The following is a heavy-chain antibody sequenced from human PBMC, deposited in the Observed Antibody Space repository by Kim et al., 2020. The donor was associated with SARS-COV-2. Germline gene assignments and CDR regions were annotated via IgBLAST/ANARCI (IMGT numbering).Heavy chain of an antibody. CDR1: GFTFGDYA. D-gene: IGHD5-18*01. Sequence: GGSLRLSCSGSGFTFGDYAIHWVRRAPGKGLQYVSATTRNGDGSFYADSVEGRFTISRDNSKNTLYLQMNSLRPEDTSVYYCVKYGRSYGAVLWGQGTRVIVSA. J-gene: IGHJ4*02. V-gene: IGHV3-64D*06. CDR2: TTRNGDGS. CDR3: VKYGRSYGAVL.